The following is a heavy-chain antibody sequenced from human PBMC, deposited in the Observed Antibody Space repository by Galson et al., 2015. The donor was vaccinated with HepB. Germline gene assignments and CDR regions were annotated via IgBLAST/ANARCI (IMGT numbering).Heavy chain of an antibody. CDR2: IYPGDSDT. J-gene: IGHJ4*02. V-gene: IGHV5-51*03. D-gene: IGHD2-21*02. CDR1: GYSFTSYW. CDR3: ARLIYCGSDCYFRVSTFDY. Sequence: QSGAEVKKPGESLKISCKGSGYSFTSYWIGWVRQMPGKGLEWMGIIYPGDSDTRYSPSFQGQVTISADKSTRTAYLQWSSLKASDTAMYYCARLIYCGSDCYFRVSTFDYWGQGTLLTVSS.